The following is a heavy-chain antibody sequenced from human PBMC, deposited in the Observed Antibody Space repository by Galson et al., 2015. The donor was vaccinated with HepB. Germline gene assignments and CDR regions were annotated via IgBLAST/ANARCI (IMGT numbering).Heavy chain of an antibody. CDR1: GGSFSGYY. Sequence: LSLTCAVYGGSFSGYYWSWIRQPPGKGLEWIGEINHSGSTNYNPSLKSRVTISVDTSKNQFSLKLSSVTAADTAVYYCARGPLRSRGRGYYYMDVWGKGTTVTVSS. V-gene: IGHV4-34*01. J-gene: IGHJ6*03. D-gene: IGHD3-16*01. CDR3: ARGPLRSRGRGYYYMDV. CDR2: INHSGST.